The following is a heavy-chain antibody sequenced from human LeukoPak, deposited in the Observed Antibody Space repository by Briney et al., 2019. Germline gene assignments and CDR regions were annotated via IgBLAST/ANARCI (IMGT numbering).Heavy chain of an antibody. CDR1: GFTFSSYW. V-gene: IGHV3-7*01. CDR3: AKDVSHYCSSTSCYPWAFDI. J-gene: IGHJ3*02. Sequence: GGSLRLSCAASGFTFSSYWMSWVRQAPGKGLEWVANIKQDGSEKYYVDSVKGRFTISRDNSKNTLYLQMNSLRAEDTAVYYCAKDVSHYCSSTSCYPWAFDIWGQGTMVTVSS. CDR2: IKQDGSEK. D-gene: IGHD2-2*01.